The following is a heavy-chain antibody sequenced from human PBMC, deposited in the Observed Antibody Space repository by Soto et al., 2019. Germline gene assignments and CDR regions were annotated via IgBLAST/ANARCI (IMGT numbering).Heavy chain of an antibody. V-gene: IGHV4-59*01. CDR1: GGSISSYY. CDR3: ARGYGDYVSDY. CDR2: IYYSGST. Sequence: QVQLQESGPGLVKPSETLSLTCTVSGGSISSYYWNWIRQPPGKGLEWIGYIYYSGSTNYNPSLKXRXTXSXXTSKNQFSLKLSCVTAADTAVYYCARGYGDYVSDYWGQGTLVTVSS. D-gene: IGHD4-17*01. J-gene: IGHJ4*02.